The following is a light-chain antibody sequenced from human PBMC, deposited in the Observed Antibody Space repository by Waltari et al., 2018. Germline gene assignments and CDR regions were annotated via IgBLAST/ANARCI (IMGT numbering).Light chain of an antibody. J-gene: IGLJ6*01. CDR2: DVS. CDR3: SSYTSSSTLLNV. V-gene: IGLV2-14*03. Sequence: SALTQPASVSGSPGPSITIPCTGPRRDVGGYNYVTWYQHHPGKAPKLMIYDVSNRPSGVSNRFSGSKSGNTASLTISGLQAEDEADYYCSSYTSSSTLLNVFGSGTKVTVL. CDR1: RRDVGGYNY.